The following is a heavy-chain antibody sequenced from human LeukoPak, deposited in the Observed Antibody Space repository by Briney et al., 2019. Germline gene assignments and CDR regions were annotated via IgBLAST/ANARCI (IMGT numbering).Heavy chain of an antibody. CDR3: ARDRDSSSWPHGWYFDL. Sequence: ASVEVSCKASGGTFSSYAISWVRQAPGQGLEWMGGIIPIFGTANYAQKFLGRVTITADESTSTAYMELSSLRSEDTAVYYCARDRDSSSWPHGWYFDLWGRGTLVTVSS. CDR1: GGTFSSYA. V-gene: IGHV1-69*13. D-gene: IGHD6-13*01. J-gene: IGHJ2*01. CDR2: IIPIFGTA.